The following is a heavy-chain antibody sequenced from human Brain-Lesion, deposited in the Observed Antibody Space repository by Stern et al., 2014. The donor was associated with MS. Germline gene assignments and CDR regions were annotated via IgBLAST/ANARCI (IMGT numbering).Heavy chain of an antibody. J-gene: IGHJ6*02. CDR1: GYTLTELS. V-gene: IGHV1-24*01. CDR2: FDPEDGET. D-gene: IGHD3-3*01. CDR3: ATDRDDFRSGYSAPTKGYGLDV. Sequence: VQLVESGAEVKKPGASVKVSCKVSGYTLTELSMHWVRQAPGKGLEWMGGFDPEDGETIYAQKFQGRVAMAEDTFTDTAYMELSSLRSEDTAVYYCATDRDDFRSGYSAPTKGYGLDVWGQGTTVTVPS.